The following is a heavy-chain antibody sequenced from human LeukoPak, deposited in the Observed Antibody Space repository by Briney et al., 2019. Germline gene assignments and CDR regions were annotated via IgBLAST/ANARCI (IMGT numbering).Heavy chain of an antibody. V-gene: IGHV3-23*01. J-gene: IGHJ4*02. D-gene: IGHD3-22*01. CDR3: AKDRVGYYYDSSGYYT. Sequence: GGSLRLSCAASRFTFSSYAMSWVRQAPGEGLEWVSAISGSGGSTYYADSVKGRFTISRDNSKNTLYLQMNSLRAEDTAVYYCAKDRVGYYYDSSGYYTWGQGTLVTVSS. CDR2: ISGSGGST. CDR1: RFTFSSYA.